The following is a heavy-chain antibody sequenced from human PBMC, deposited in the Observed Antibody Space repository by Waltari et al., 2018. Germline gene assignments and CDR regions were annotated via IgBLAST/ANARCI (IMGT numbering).Heavy chain of an antibody. D-gene: IGHD7-27*01. CDR1: GSRFSNYW. CDR2: INPDGSEK. J-gene: IGHJ4*02. Sequence: EVQLVESGGCLVQPGGSLRLSGAASGSRFSNYWMTWVRQAQGRGLECVANINPDGSEKYYVDSVKGRFTISRDNAKNSLYLQMNSLRAEDTSVYYCARDLNWETYWGRGALVTVSS. CDR3: ARDLNWETY. V-gene: IGHV3-7*01.